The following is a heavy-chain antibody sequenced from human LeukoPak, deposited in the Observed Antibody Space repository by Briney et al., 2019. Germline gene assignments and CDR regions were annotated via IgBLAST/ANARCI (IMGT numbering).Heavy chain of an antibody. Sequence: SETLSPTCTVSGGSISSGDYYWSWIRQPPGKGLEWIGYIYYSGSTYYNPSLKSRVTISVDTSKNQFSLKLSSVTAADTAVYYCARDLGDYAPHNWFDPWGQGTLVTVSS. V-gene: IGHV4-30-4*08. J-gene: IGHJ5*02. CDR1: GGSISSGDYY. D-gene: IGHD4-17*01. CDR3: ARDLGDYAPHNWFDP. CDR2: IYYSGST.